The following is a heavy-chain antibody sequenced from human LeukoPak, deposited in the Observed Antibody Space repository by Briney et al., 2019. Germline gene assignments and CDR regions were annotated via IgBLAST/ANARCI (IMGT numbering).Heavy chain of an antibody. Sequence: GGSLRLSCAASGFTFNRYAMNWVRQAPGKGLEWVSFISSSSSYIYYADSVKGRFTVSRDNARNSLNLQMNSLRAEDTAVYYCARAKNYDFWSGYQPEFDYWGQGTLVTVSS. CDR2: ISSSSSYI. CDR3: ARAKNYDFWSGYQPEFDY. D-gene: IGHD3-3*01. CDR1: GFTFNRYA. V-gene: IGHV3-21*01. J-gene: IGHJ4*02.